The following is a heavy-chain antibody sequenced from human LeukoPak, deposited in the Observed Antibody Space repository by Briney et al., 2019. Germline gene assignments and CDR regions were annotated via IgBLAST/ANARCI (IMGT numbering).Heavy chain of an antibody. J-gene: IGHJ3*02. V-gene: IGHV3-53*01. CDR3: ARGGSYLSAFDI. CDR1: GITVSSNY. CDR2: IYSGGST. Sequence: GGSLRLSCAASGITVSSNYMSWVRQAPGKGLEWVSIIYSGGSTFYADSVKGRFTISRDNSKNTLYLQMNSLRAEDTAVYYCARGGSYLSAFDIWGQGTMVTVSS. D-gene: IGHD1-26*01.